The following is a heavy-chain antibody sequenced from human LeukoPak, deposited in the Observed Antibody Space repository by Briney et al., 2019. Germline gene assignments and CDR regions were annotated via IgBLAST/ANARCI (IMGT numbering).Heavy chain of an antibody. J-gene: IGHJ4*02. D-gene: IGHD3-10*01. CDR3: ARVLWFGGPSEDDY. CDR2: IYYSGST. V-gene: IGHV4-59*01. Sequence: SETLSLTCTVSGGSISSYYWSWIRQPPGKGLEWIGYIYYSGSTSYNPSLKSRVTISVDTSKNQFSLKLSSVTAADTAVYYCARVLWFGGPSEDDYWGQGTLVTVSS. CDR1: GGSISSYY.